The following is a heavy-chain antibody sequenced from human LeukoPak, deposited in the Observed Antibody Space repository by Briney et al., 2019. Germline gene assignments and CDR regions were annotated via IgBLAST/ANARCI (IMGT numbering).Heavy chain of an antibody. CDR2: IYYSGST. J-gene: IGHJ4*02. CDR1: GGSISSYY. V-gene: IGHV4-59*01. D-gene: IGHD2-21*02. CDR3: ARARHGGDLDY. Sequence: SETLSLTCTVSGGSISSYYWSWIRQPPGKGLEWIGYIYYSGSTYYNPSLKSRVTISVDTSKNQFSLKLSSVTAADTAVYYCARARHGGDLDYWGQGTLVTVSS.